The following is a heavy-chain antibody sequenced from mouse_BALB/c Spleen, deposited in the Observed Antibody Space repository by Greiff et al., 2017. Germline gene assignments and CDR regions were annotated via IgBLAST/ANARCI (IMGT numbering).Heavy chain of an antibody. J-gene: IGHJ4*01. CDR2: INSNGGST. Sequence: EVNVVESGGGLVQPGGSLKLSCAASGFTFSSYGMSWVRQTPDKRLELVATINSNGGSTYYPDSVKGRFTISRDNAKNTLYLQMSSLKSEDTAMYYCARAKLGTYAMDYWGQGTSVTVSS. CDR1: GFTFSSYG. CDR3: ARAKLGTYAMDY. V-gene: IGHV5-6-3*01. D-gene: IGHD4-1*01.